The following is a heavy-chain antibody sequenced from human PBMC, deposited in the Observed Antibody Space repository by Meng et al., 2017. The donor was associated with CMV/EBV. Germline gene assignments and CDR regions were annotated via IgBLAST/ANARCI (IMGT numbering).Heavy chain of an antibody. D-gene: IGHD5-18*01. J-gene: IGHJ4*02. Sequence: LPVSGPGLVQPSEPLSLTCTVSCVFISSSSYYWGWLRQPPGKGLEWIGSIYYSGSTYYNPSLKSRVTISVDTSKNQFSLKLSSVTAADTAVYYCAREDRLWFIDYWGQGTLVTVSS. V-gene: IGHV4-39*07. CDR1: CVFISSSSYY. CDR3: AREDRLWFIDY. CDR2: IYYSGST.